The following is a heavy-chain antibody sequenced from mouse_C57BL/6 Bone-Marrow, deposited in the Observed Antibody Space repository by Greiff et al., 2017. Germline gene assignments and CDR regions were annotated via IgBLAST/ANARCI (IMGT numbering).Heavy chain of an antibody. D-gene: IGHD1-1*01. Sequence: QVQLQQPGAELVKPGASVKLSCKASGYTFTSYWMHWVKLRPGQGLEWIGMIHPNSGSTNYNEKFKSKATLTVDKSSSTAYMQLSSLTSEDSAVYYCARPITTVVATPFAYWGQGTLVTVSA. CDR1: GYTFTSYW. V-gene: IGHV1-64*01. CDR2: IHPNSGST. J-gene: IGHJ3*01. CDR3: ARPITTVVATPFAY.